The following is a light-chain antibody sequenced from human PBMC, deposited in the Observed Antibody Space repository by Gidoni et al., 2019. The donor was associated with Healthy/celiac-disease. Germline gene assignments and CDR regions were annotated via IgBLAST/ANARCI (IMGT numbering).Light chain of an antibody. V-gene: IGKV1-39*01. CDR3: QQSYSTQWT. J-gene: IGKJ1*01. CDR1: QSISSY. CDR2: AAS. Sequence: DIPMTQSPSSLSASVGDRVTITCRASQSISSYLNWYQQKPGKAPKLLIYAASSLQSGVPSRFSGSGSGTDFTLTISSLQPEDFATYYCQQSYSTQWTFXQXTKVEIK.